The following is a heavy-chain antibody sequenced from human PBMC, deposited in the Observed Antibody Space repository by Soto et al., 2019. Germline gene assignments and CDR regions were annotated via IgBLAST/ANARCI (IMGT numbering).Heavy chain of an antibody. J-gene: IGHJ6*02. V-gene: IGHV5-51*01. D-gene: IGHD5-12*01. CDR2: IYPGDSDT. Sequence: GESLKISCNGSGYSFTSYWIGWVRQMPGKGLEWMGIIYPGDSDTRYSPSFQGQVTISADKSISTAYLQWSSLRSEDTAVYYCARDYSGYDPNSYYYYYGMDVWGQGTKVTVYS. CDR3: ARDYSGYDPNSYYYYYGMDV. CDR1: GYSFTSYW.